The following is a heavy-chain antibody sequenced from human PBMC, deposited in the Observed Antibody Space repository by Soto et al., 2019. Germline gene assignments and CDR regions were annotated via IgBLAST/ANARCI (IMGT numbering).Heavy chain of an antibody. CDR3: AVYLRYFDGSLRDY. V-gene: IGHV4-39*01. J-gene: IGHJ4*02. CDR1: GGSSSSSSYY. D-gene: IGHD3-9*01. CDR2: IYYSGST. Sequence: PSETLSLTCTVSGGSSSSSSYYWGWIRQPPGKGLEWIGSIYYSGSTYYNPSLKSRVTISVDTSKNQFSLKLSSVTAADTAVYDCAVYLRYFDGSLRDYWGQGTLVTVS.